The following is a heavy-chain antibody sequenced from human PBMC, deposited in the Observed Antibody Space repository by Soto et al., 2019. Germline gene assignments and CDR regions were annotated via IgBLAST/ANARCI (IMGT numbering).Heavy chain of an antibody. CDR3: AREGYYGSESRFDYYGMDV. J-gene: IGHJ6*02. CDR2: ISSSSRYI. Sequence: EVQLVESWGGLVKPGGSLRLSCAASGFTFRSYSMNWVRQAPGKGLALVSSISSSSRYIYYEDSMKGRFTISRDNANNSLDLPMNSLRAEDTAVYYCAREGYYGSESRFDYYGMDVWGQRNTVTVS. D-gene: IGHD3-10*01. CDR1: GFTFRSYS. V-gene: IGHV3-21*01.